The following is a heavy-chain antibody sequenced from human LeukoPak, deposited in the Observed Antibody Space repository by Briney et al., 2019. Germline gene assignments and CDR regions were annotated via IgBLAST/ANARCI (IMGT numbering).Heavy chain of an antibody. V-gene: IGHV3-23*01. CDR1: GFTFSSYA. Sequence: GGSLRLSCAASGFTFSSYAMSWVRQAPGKGLEWVSAISGSGGSTYYADSVKGRFTISRDNSKNTLYLQMNSLRAEDTAVYYCAKVSVGGSYTRVPFDYWGQGTLVTVSS. CDR2: ISGSGGST. CDR3: AKVSVGGSYTRVPFDY. D-gene: IGHD1-26*01. J-gene: IGHJ4*02.